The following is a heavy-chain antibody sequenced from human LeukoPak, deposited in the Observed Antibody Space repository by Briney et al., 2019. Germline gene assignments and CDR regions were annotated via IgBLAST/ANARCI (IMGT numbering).Heavy chain of an antibody. J-gene: IGHJ4*02. CDR2: ISYDGSNN. V-gene: IGHV3-30-3*01. D-gene: IGHD5-18*01. CDR3: ARDLHGYSYGYFDY. CDR1: GFTFSSYA. Sequence: GGSLRLSCAASGFTFSSYAMHWVRQAPGKGLEWVAVISYDGSNNYYADSVKGRFTISRDNSENTLYLHMNSLGAEDTVLYYCARDLHGYSYGYFDYWGQGTLVTVSS.